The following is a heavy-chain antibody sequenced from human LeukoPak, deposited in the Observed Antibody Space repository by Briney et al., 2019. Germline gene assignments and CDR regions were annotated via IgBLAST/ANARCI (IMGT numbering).Heavy chain of an antibody. V-gene: IGHV3-9*01. CDR1: GFTFDDYA. D-gene: IGHD5-18*01. CDR2: ISWNSGSI. J-gene: IGHJ3*02. CDR3: AKDMGYSYGYRSAFDI. Sequence: PGRSLRLSCAASGFTFDDYAMHWVRQAPGKGLEWVSGISWNSGSIGYADSVKGRFTISRDNAKNSLYLQMNSLRAEDTALYYCAKDMGYSYGYRSAFDIWGQGTMVTVSS.